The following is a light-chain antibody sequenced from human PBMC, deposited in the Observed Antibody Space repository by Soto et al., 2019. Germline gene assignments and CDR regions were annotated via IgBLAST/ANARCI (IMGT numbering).Light chain of an antibody. CDR2: SAS. CDR3: QQYNNWPRT. J-gene: IGKJ1*01. V-gene: IGKV3-15*01. Sequence: EIVLTQSPATLSVSPGERATLSCRASQSVSSDLAWYHQKPGQAPRILIYSASTRETGIPARFSGSGAGTEFTLTINSLQSEDFAVDYCQQYNNWPRTFGQGTKVDIK. CDR1: QSVSSD.